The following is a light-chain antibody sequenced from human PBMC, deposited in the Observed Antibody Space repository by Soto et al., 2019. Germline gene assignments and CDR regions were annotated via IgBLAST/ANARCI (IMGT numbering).Light chain of an antibody. V-gene: IGLV1-40*01. CDR3: QSYDSGLSGSV. J-gene: IGLJ3*02. CDR1: SSNIGAGYD. CDR2: GNS. Sequence: QSVLTQPPSVSGAPGQRVTISCTGSSSNIGAGYDVHWYQQLPGTAPKLLIYGNSNRPSGVPDRLSGSKSGTPAARAITGLEAEEEADYYCQSYDSGLSGSVFGGGAKVTVL.